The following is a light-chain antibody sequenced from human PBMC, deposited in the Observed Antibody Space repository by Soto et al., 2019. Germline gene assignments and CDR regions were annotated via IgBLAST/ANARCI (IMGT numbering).Light chain of an antibody. CDR1: SSDVGAYNY. Sequence: QSALTQPASVSGSPGQSITISCTGSSSDVGAYNYVSWYQQHPGKAPKVMIFDVSNRPSGVSNRFSGSTSGITASLTISGLQAEDEADYYCSSYTSSSVVIFGGGTQLTVL. J-gene: IGLJ2*01. CDR3: SSYTSSSVVI. V-gene: IGLV2-14*03. CDR2: DVS.